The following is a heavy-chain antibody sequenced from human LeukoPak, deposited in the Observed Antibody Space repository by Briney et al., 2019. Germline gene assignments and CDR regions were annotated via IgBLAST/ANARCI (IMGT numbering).Heavy chain of an antibody. Sequence: ASVKVSCKASGYTFTGYYMHWVRQAPGQGLEWMGWINPNSGGTNYAQKFQGRVTMTRDASISTAYMELSRLRSDDTAVYYCARGDSSGWYLVDYWGQGTLVTVSS. CDR2: INPNSGGT. CDR3: ARGDSSGWYLVDY. CDR1: GYTFTGYY. V-gene: IGHV1-2*02. J-gene: IGHJ4*02. D-gene: IGHD6-19*01.